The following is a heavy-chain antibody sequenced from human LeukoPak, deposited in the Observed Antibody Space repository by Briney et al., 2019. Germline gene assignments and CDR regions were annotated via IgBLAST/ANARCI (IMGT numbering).Heavy chain of an antibody. J-gene: IGHJ1*01. D-gene: IGHD1-26*01. CDR3: VRDSGSSYGYYFLH. V-gene: IGHV3-7*01. Sequence: GGSLRLSCAASGFTFSTYWMSWVRQAPGKGLEWVANIKQDGSEKYYVDSVKGRFTISRDNAKNSLYLQMNSVRAEDTAVYYCVRDSGSSYGYYFLHWGQGTLVTVSS. CDR1: GFTFSTYW. CDR2: IKQDGSEK.